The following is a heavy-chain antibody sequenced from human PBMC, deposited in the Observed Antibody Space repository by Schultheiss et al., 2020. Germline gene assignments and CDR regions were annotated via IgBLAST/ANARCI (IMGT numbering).Heavy chain of an antibody. CDR1: GGTFSSYA. CDR2: IIPIFGTA. J-gene: IGHJ6*02. D-gene: IGHD4-23*01. Sequence: SVKVSCKASGGTFSSYAISWVRQAPGQGLEWMGGIIPIFGTANYAQKFQGRVTITADESTSTAYMELSSLRSEDTAVYYCARDLAAYGGNTYHYFGMDVWGQGTTVTVSS. V-gene: IGHV1-69*13. CDR3: ARDLAAYGGNTYHYFGMDV.